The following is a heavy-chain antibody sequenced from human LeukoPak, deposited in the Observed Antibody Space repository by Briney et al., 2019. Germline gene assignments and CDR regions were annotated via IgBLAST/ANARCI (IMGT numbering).Heavy chain of an antibody. CDR2: IGGGGGNT. V-gene: IGHV3-23*01. CDR1: GFTFSNYA. J-gene: IGHJ2*01. CDR3: AKDPWGDYGHWYFDL. Sequence: PGGSLRLSCAASGFTFSNYAMSWVRQAPGKGLEWVSAIGGGGGNTYYADSVKGRFTTSRDDSKNTLYLQMNSLRAEDTAVYYCAKDPWGDYGHWYFDLWGRGTVVTVSS. D-gene: IGHD4-17*01.